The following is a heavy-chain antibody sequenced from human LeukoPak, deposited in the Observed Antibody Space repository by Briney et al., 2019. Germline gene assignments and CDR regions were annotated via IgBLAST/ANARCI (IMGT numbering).Heavy chain of an antibody. D-gene: IGHD1-26*01. Sequence: GGSLTLLRAPSGFTFSIYSMKWARHAPGRGLGWVSSISRSSSYIYHAHSVAGRFTISRDHAKNSLYLQMNSLRAQDTAVYYCAKADGARDRQPGWGQGTLVTVSS. CDR1: GFTFSIYS. CDR2: ISRSSSYI. CDR3: AKADGARDRQPG. J-gene: IGHJ4*02. V-gene: IGHV3-21*01.